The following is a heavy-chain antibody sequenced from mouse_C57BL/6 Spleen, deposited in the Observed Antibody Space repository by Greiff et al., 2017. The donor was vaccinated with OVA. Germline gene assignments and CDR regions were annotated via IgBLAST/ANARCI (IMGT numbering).Heavy chain of an antibody. CDR2: IYPGSGST. CDR3: ARGDDYDWYFDG. CDR1: GYTFTSYW. V-gene: IGHV1-55*01. Sequence: QVQLKQPGAELVKPGASVKMSCKASGYTFTSYWITWVKQRPGQGLEWIGDIYPGSGSTNYNEKFKSKATLTVDTSSSTAYMQLSSLTSEDSAVYYCARGDDYDWYFDGWGTGTTVTVSS. J-gene: IGHJ1*03. D-gene: IGHD2-4*01.